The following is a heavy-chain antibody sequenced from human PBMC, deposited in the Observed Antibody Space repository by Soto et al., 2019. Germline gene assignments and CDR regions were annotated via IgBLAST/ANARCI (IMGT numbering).Heavy chain of an antibody. V-gene: IGHV2-5*02. Sequence: QITLKESGPTLVKSTQTLTLTCTFSGFSLSTVGVGVGWIRQPPGKALEWLALIYWDDDKRYSPSLRSRLTLTTDTPKNQVVVTMPHVDPVDTGTYECADHEVGGVVYWGQGTLVTVSS. J-gene: IGHJ4*02. CDR2: IYWDDDK. CDR3: ADHEVGGVVY. D-gene: IGHD3-16*01. CDR1: GFSLSTVGVG.